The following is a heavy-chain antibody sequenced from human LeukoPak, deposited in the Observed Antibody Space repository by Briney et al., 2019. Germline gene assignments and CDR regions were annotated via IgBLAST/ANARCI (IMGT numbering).Heavy chain of an antibody. Sequence: GGSLRLSCAASGFTFSIYGMHWVRQAPGKGLEWVAVISYDGSNKYFADSVKGRFTISRDNSKNTLYLQMNFLRAEDTAVYYCARPESVAGRDYWGQGTLVTVSS. CDR1: GFTFSIYG. CDR3: ARPESVAGRDY. V-gene: IGHV3-30*03. D-gene: IGHD6-19*01. J-gene: IGHJ4*02. CDR2: ISYDGSNK.